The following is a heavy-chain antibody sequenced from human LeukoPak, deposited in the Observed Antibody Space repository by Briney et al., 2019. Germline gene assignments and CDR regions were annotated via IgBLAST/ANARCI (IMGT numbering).Heavy chain of an antibody. CDR3: AKGDYGDYY. CDR1: GFTFSSYG. J-gene: IGHJ4*02. CDR2: ISYDGSNK. Sequence: PGGSLRLSCAASGFTFSSYGMHWVRQAPGKGLEWVAVISYDGSNKYYADSVKGRFTISRDNSKNTLSLQMNSLRAEDTAVYYCAKGDYGDYYWGQGTLVTVSS. D-gene: IGHD4-17*01. V-gene: IGHV3-30*18.